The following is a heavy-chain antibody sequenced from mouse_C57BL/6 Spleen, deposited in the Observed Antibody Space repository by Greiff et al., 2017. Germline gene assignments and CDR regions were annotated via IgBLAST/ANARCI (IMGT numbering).Heavy chain of an antibody. D-gene: IGHD1-1*01. CDR3: AIQNRDYGRSKGYFDY. CDR2: IHPSDSDT. V-gene: IGHV1-74*01. Sequence: QVQLQQPGAELVKPGASVKVSCKASGYTFTSYWMHWVKQRPGQGLEWIGRIHPSDSDTNYNQKFKGKATLTVDKSSSTAYMQLSSQTYADSAVYYCAIQNRDYGRSKGYFDYWGQGPTLTVSS. CDR1: GYTFTSYW. J-gene: IGHJ2*01.